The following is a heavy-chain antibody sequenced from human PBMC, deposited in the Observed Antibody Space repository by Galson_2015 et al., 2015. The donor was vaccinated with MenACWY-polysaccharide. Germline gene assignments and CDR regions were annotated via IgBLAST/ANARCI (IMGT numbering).Heavy chain of an antibody. V-gene: IGHV3-33*01. CDR1: TVTFRGSG. J-gene: IGHJ3*02. CDR3: AREGSRIVFHAFDT. CDR2: IQYDAVYK. Sequence: SLRLSCAASTVTFRGSGMPWVRQAPGKGLEWVAVIQYDAVYKQYLDSVKGRFSVSRDNSKRTLYLEMNNLRAEDTALYYCAREGSRIVFHAFDTWGQGTMVIVSS. D-gene: IGHD3-10*02.